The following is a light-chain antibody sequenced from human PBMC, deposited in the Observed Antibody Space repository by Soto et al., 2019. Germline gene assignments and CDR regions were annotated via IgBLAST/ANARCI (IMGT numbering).Light chain of an antibody. V-gene: IGLV6-57*01. CDR1: SGNIANNY. CDR2: DDD. J-gene: IGLJ2*01. CDR3: QSYGGGVI. Sequence: NFMLTQPHSVSAAPGKTVTISCTRSSGNIANNYVQWYQLRPGSSPTTVVQDDDQRPSGVPDRFSGSIDTSSNSASLTISGLQTEDEADYYCQSYGGGVIFGGGTKLTVL.